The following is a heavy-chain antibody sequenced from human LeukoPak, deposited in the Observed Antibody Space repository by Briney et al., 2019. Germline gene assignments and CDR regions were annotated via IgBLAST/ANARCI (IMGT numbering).Heavy chain of an antibody. J-gene: IGHJ4*02. D-gene: IGHD3-22*01. V-gene: IGHV4-59*08. CDR1: GGSISGYY. Sequence: MTSETLSLTCTVSGGSISGYYWLWIRQPPGKGLEWIGYLYSSGSTNYNPSLKSRVTISLDTSENQFSLKLSSVTAADTAVYYCARHYYDRSDSYSFDYWGQGTLVTVSS. CDR3: ARHYYDRSDSYSFDY. CDR2: LYSSGST.